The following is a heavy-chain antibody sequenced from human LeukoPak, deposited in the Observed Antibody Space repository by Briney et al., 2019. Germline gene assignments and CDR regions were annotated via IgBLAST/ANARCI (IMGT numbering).Heavy chain of an antibody. CDR1: GGSLSSVY. D-gene: IGHD1-14*01. Sequence: SETLSLTCSVSGGSLSSVYWSWIRQPPRKGLEWIGYIYYSGSTYYNPSLKSRVTISVDTSKNQFSLKLSSVTAADTAVYYCARGWAGRTSYYYGMDVWGQGTTVTVSS. CDR3: ARGWAGRTSYYYGMDV. J-gene: IGHJ6*02. CDR2: IYYSGST. V-gene: IGHV4-59*04.